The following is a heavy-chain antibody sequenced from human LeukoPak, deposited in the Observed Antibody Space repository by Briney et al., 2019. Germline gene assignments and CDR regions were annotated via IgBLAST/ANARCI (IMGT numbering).Heavy chain of an antibody. CDR2: IKQDGSEK. CDR3: ARDDYVWGSYRYDY. V-gene: IGHV3-7*03. D-gene: IGHD3-16*02. Sequence: PGGSLRLSCAASGFTFSSYWMSWVRQAPGKGLEWVANIKQDGSEKYYVDSVKGRFAISRDNAKNSLYLQMNSLRAEDTAVYYCARDDYVWGSYRYDYWGQGTLVTVSS. J-gene: IGHJ4*02. CDR1: GFTFSSYW.